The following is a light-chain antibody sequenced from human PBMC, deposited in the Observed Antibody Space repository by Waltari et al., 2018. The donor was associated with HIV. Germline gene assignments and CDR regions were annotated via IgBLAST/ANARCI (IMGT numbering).Light chain of an antibody. CDR3: AAWDNSLGAWL. CDR2: KND. Sequence: QSVLTQPPSPSGTPVQTATISCSGSTPNIGSNYVHWFQQFPGTAPRLLIYKNDQRPSGVPERFSGSRSGTSASLAISWLRYEDEADYYCAAWDNSLGAWLFGGGAKLTVL. CDR1: TPNIGSNY. J-gene: IGLJ3*02. V-gene: IGLV1-47*01.